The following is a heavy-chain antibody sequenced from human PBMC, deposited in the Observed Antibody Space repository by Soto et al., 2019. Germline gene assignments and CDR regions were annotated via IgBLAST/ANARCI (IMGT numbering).Heavy chain of an antibody. V-gene: IGHV3-74*01. D-gene: IGHD6-19*01. Sequence: QLLESGGGLVQSGGSLRLSCAASGFTFSSYWMFWVRQAPGKGLVWVSRISIDGRSTNYADSVKGRFTISRDNAKNTPYLHLNSVRAEDMAVYYLPRAPYLQWYGNDVWGQGTTVTVSS. J-gene: IGHJ6*02. CDR2: ISIDGRST. CDR3: PRAPYLQWYGNDV. CDR1: GFTFSSYW.